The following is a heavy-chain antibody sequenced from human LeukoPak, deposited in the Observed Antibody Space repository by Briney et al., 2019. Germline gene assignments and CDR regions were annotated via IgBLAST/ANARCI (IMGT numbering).Heavy chain of an antibody. D-gene: IGHD6-13*01. CDR3: AKHGFRSWRTGEFDP. Sequence: PGGSLRLSCAASGFTFSSYAMSWVRQAPGKGLEWVSAISGSGGSTYYADSVKGRFTISRDNSKKTLYLQMNSLRAEDTAVYYCAKHGFRSWRTGEFDPWGQGTLVTVSS. V-gene: IGHV3-23*01. J-gene: IGHJ5*02. CDR2: ISGSGGST. CDR1: GFTFSSYA.